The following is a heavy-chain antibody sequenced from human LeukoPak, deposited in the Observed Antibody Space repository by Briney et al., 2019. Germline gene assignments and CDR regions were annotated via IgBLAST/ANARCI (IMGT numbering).Heavy chain of an antibody. V-gene: IGHV1-8*03. D-gene: IGHD3-16*01. CDR3: ARVGVMAAFDI. CDR1: GYTFTNYD. CDR2: MNPNSGNT. J-gene: IGHJ3*02. Sequence: ASVKVSCKASGYTFTNYDINWVRQATGQGLEWMGWMNPNSGNTGYAQKFQGRVTITRNTSISTGYMELSSLRAEDTAVYYCARVGVMAAFDIWGQGTMVTVSS.